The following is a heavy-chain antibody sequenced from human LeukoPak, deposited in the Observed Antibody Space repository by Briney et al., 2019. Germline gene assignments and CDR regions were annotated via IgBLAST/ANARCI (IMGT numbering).Heavy chain of an antibody. V-gene: IGHV3-13*01. Sequence: GGSLRLSCAASGFTFSSFDFHWVRQPTGKGLEWVSAIGTGGDTYYPDSVKGRFTISRENAKNSLYLQMNSLRAGDTAVYYCARESRYSGNYIGALDFWGQGTMVTVSS. D-gene: IGHD1-26*01. CDR3: ARESRYSGNYIGALDF. J-gene: IGHJ3*01. CDR1: GFTFSSFD. CDR2: IGTGGDT.